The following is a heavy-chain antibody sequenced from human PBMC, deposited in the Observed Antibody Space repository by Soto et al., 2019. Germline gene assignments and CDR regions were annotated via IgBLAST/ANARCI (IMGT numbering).Heavy chain of an antibody. CDR1: GGSISSGGYY. CDR3: ARSTPSLLWFGEFRYYFDY. CDR2: IYYSGST. Sequence: SETLSLTCTVSGGSISSGGYYWSWIRQHPGKGLEWIGYIYYSGSTYYNPSLKSRVTISVDTSKNQFSLKLSSVTATDTAVYYCARSTPSLLWFGEFRYYFDYWGQGTLVTVSS. V-gene: IGHV4-31*03. D-gene: IGHD3-10*01. J-gene: IGHJ4*02.